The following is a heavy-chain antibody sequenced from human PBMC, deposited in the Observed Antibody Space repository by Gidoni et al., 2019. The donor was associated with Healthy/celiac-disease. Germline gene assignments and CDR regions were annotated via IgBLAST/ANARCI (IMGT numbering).Heavy chain of an antibody. J-gene: IGHJ4*02. Sequence: EVQLVESGGGLVQPGGSLRLSCAASGFTFSSYAMSWVRQAPGKGLEWVSAISGSGGSTYYADSVKGRFTISRDNSKNTLYLQMNSLRAEDTAVYYCARDLRRDLPEIEYYFDYWGQGTLVTVS. D-gene: IGHD2-21*01. CDR3: ARDLRRDLPEIEYYFDY. CDR2: ISGSGGST. V-gene: IGHV3-23*04. CDR1: GFTFSSYA.